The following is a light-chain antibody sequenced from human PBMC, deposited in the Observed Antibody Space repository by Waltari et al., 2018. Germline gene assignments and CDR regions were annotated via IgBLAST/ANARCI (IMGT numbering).Light chain of an antibody. CDR1: SSDVGGYNS. CDR3: GSYSKTSTLVV. V-gene: IGLV2-14*03. CDR2: DVS. J-gene: IGLJ2*01. Sequence: QSALTQPASVSGSPGQSITISCAGTSSDVGGYNSVSWYQHHPGKAPKLVIFDVSNRPSGVSNRFSGPKSANTASLTISGLQAEDEAHYYCGSYSKTSTLVVFGGGTKLTVL.